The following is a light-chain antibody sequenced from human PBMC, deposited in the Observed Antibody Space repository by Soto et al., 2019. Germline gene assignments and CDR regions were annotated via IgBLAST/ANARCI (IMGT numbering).Light chain of an antibody. Sequence: QSALTQPPSASGSPGQSVTISCTGTSSDVGAYNYVSWYQQHPGKAPKLMIYDVSKRPSGVPDRFSGSKSGNTASLTVSGLQAEDEDYFYCIYYAGSSIWVFGGGTKLTVL. CDR2: DVS. J-gene: IGLJ3*02. CDR1: SSDVGAYNY. CDR3: IYYAGSSIWV. V-gene: IGLV2-8*01.